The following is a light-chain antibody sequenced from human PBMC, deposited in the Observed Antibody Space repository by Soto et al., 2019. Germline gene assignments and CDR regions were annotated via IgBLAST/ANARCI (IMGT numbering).Light chain of an antibody. CDR1: QSISSR. J-gene: IGKJ2*01. CDR2: KAS. CDR3: QQYSVYPYT. Sequence: DIQMTQSPSTLSASVGDRVTITCRASQSISSRLAWFQQKPEKAPKLLIYKASSLESGVPSRFSGSGSGTEFTLTISSLQPDDFATYYCQQYSVYPYTFGQGTKLEIK. V-gene: IGKV1-5*03.